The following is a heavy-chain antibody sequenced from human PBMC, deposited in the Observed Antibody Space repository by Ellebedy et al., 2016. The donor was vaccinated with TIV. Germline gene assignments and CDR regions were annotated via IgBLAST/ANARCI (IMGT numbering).Heavy chain of an antibody. J-gene: IGHJ6*02. CDR2: FDPEDGET. D-gene: IGHD4-23*01. V-gene: IGHV1-24*01. CDR3: ATERRGVVILDYYYGMDV. Sequence: AASVKVSCKVSGYTLTELSMHWVRQAPGKGLEWMGGFDPEDGETIYAQKFQGRVTMTEDTSTDTAYMELSSLRSEDTAVYYCATERRGVVILDYYYGMDVWGQGTTVTVSS. CDR1: GYTLTELS.